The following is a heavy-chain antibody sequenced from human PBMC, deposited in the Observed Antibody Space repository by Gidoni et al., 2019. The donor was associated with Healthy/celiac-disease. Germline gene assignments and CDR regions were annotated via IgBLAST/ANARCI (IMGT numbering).Heavy chain of an antibody. CDR2: IYYSGST. CDR3: ARNLAYCGGDCYSGDFDY. J-gene: IGHJ4*02. D-gene: IGHD2-21*02. Sequence: QLQLQESGPGLVKPSETLYLTCTVSGGSISSSSYYWGWIRQPPGKGLEWIGSIYYSGSTYYNPSLKSRVTISVDTSKNQFSLKLSSVTAADTAVYYCARNLAYCGGDCYSGDFDYWGQGTLVTVSS. CDR1: GGSISSSSYY. V-gene: IGHV4-39*01.